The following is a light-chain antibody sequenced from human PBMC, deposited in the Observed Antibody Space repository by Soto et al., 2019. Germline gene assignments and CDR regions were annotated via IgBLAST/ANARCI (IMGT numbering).Light chain of an antibody. J-gene: IGKJ2*01. V-gene: IGKV3-20*01. CDR1: QSVSSSY. CDR2: GAS. CDR3: HQYGSSPYT. Sequence: EIVLTQSPGTLSLSPGERATLSCRASQSVSSSYLAWFQQEPGQAPRLLIYGASSRATGIPDRFSGSGSGTVFTLTISRLEPEDFAVYYCHQYGSSPYTFGQGTKLEIK.